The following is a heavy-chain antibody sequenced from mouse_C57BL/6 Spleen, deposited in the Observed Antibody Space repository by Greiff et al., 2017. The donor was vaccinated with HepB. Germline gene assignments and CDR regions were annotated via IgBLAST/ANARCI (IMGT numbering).Heavy chain of an antibody. Sequence: EVKVVDSGGGLVQPGGSLSLSCAASGFTFTDYYMSWVRQPPGKALEWLGFIRNKANGYTTEYSASVKGRFTISRDNSQSILYLQMNALRAEDSATYCCARWAVVAPGYAMDYWGQGTSVTVSS. CDR1: GFTFTDYY. V-gene: IGHV7-3*01. J-gene: IGHJ4*01. CDR2: IRNKANGYTT. D-gene: IGHD1-1*01. CDR3: ARWAVVAPGYAMDY.